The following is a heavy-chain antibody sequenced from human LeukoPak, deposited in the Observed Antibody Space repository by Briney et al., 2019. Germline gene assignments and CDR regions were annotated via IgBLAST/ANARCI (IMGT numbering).Heavy chain of an antibody. CDR2: TRNKANSYTT. V-gene: IGHV3-72*01. CDR1: GFTFSDHY. CDR3: AREYSSGWYGGYYFDY. Sequence: GGSLRLSCAASGFTFSDHYMDWVRQAPGKGLEWVGRTRNKANSYTTEYAASVKGRLTISRDDSKNSLYLQMNSLKTEDTAVYYCAREYSSGWYGGYYFDYWGQGTLVTASS. D-gene: IGHD6-19*01. J-gene: IGHJ4*02.